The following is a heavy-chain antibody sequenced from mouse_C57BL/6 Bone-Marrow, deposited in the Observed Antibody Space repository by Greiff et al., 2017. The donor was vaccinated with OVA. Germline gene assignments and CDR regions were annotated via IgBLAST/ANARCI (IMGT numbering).Heavy chain of an antibody. V-gene: IGHV1-69*01. CDR3: ARSWFAY. CDR1: GYTFTSYW. J-gene: IGHJ3*01. CDR2: IDPSDSYT. Sequence: QVQLKQPGAELVMPGASVKLSCKASGYTFTSYWMHWVKQRPGQGLEWIGEIDPSDSYTNYNQKFKGKSTLTVDKSSSTAYMQLCSLTSEDSAVYYCARSWFAYWGQGTLVTVSA.